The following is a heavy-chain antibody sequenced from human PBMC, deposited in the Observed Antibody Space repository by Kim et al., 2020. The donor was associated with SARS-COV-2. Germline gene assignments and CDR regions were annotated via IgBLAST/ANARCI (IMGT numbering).Heavy chain of an antibody. D-gene: IGHD1-1*01. CDR1: GFTFSSYA. CDR3: ACWTFDY. J-gene: IGHJ4*02. Sequence: GGSLRLSRAASGFTFSSYAMSWVRQAPGKGLEWVSVIYSGGSSTYYADSVKGRFTISRDNSKNTLYLQMNSLRAEDTAVYYCACWTFDYWGQGTLVTVSS. V-gene: IGHV3-23*03. CDR2: IYSGGSST.